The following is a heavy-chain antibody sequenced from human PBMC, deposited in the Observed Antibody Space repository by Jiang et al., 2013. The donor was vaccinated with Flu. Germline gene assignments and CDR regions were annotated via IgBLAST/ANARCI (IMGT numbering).Heavy chain of an antibody. J-gene: IGHJ6*02. V-gene: IGHV3-64D*08. CDR2: INANGDIT. CDR3: VKDGAYDFWSGYYGDYYGMDV. Sequence: GVVQPGGSLRLSCSASGFTFSTYVMHWVRQAPGKGLEYFSAINANGDITYYADSVKGRFTISRDNSKNTLYLQMSGLRAEDTALYYCVKDGAYDFWSGYYGDYYGMDVWGQGTMVTVSS. CDR1: GFTFSTYV. D-gene: IGHD3-3*01.